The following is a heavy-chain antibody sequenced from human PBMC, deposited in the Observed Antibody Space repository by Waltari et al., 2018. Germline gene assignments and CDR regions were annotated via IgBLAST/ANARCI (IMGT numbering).Heavy chain of an antibody. CDR2: IIPIFGTA. CDR1: TSTSYA. Sequence: TSTSYAISWARQDPGQGLEWMGGIIPIFGTANYAQKFQGRVTITADESTSTAYMELSSLRSEDTAVYYCARTGEEGSFYYYYYMDVWGKGTTVTVSS. J-gene: IGHJ6*03. V-gene: IGHV1-69*01. D-gene: IGHD3-10*01. CDR3: ARTGEEGSFYYYYYMDV.